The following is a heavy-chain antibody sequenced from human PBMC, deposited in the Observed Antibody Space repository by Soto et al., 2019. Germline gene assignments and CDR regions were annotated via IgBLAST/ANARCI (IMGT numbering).Heavy chain of an antibody. CDR3: ARDKRPYSSGWYMVY. V-gene: IGHV3-74*01. D-gene: IGHD6-19*01. CDR2: INSDGSST. J-gene: IGHJ4*02. CDR1: GFTFSSYW. Sequence: EVQLVESGGGLVQPGGSLRLSCAASGFTFSSYWMHWVRQAPGKGLVWVSRINSDGSSTSYADSVKGRFTISRDNAKITLYLQMNSLRAEDTAVYYCARDKRPYSSGWYMVYWGQGTLVTVSS.